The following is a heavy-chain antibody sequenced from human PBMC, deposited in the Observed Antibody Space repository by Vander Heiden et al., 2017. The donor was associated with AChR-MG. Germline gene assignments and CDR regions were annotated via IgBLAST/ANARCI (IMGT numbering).Heavy chain of an antibody. Sequence: EVQLVESGGGVVRPGGSLRLSCAASGFTVDDYGMSWVRQAPGKGLEWVSGINWNGGSTGYADSVKGRFTISRDNAKNSLYLQMNSLRAEDTALYHCAIVVDGDYSFDGTDYWGQGTLVTVSS. CDR2: INWNGGST. V-gene: IGHV3-20*01. D-gene: IGHD4-17*01. CDR1: GFTVDDYG. J-gene: IGHJ4*02. CDR3: AIVVDGDYSFDGTDY.